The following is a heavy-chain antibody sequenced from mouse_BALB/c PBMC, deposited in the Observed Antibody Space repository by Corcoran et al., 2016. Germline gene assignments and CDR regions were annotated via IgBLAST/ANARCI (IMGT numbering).Heavy chain of an antibody. J-gene: IGHJ2*01. CDR2: INTYTGEP. CDR1: GYTFTNYG. V-gene: IGHV9-3-1*01. Sequence: QIQLVQSGPELKKPGETVQISCKASGYTFTNYGMNWVKQDPGKGLKWMGWINTYTGEPTYADDFKGRVAFSLETSASTAYLQINNLKNEATATYVCASNYFDDWGQGTTLTVSS. CDR3: ASNYFDD.